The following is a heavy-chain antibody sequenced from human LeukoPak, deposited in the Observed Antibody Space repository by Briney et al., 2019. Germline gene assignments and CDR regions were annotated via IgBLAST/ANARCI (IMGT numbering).Heavy chain of an antibody. CDR3: VKLGRHGSHPYYFDY. CDR1: AFSVSSNY. D-gene: IGHD5-24*01. V-gene: IGHV3-53*01. CDR2: IHTGGNT. Sequence: PGGSLRLSCAASAFSVSSNYMNWVRQAPGKGPEWVSVIHTGGNTYYADSVKGRFTISRDNSKNTLYLQMNSLRAEDTAVYYCVKLGRHGSHPYYFDYWGQGTLVTVSS. J-gene: IGHJ4*02.